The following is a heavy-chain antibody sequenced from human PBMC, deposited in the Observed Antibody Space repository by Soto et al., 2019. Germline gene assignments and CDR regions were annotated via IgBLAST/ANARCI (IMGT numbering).Heavy chain of an antibody. D-gene: IGHD3-22*01. CDR3: ARIDSSGYPY. Sequence: SETLSLTCAVYGGSFSDYYWGWIRQPPGKGLEWIGEINHSGSTNYNPSLKSRVTISVDTSKNQFSLKLSSVTAADTAVYYCARIDSSGYPYWGQGTLVTVSS. J-gene: IGHJ4*02. CDR2: INHSGST. V-gene: IGHV4-34*01. CDR1: GGSFSDYY.